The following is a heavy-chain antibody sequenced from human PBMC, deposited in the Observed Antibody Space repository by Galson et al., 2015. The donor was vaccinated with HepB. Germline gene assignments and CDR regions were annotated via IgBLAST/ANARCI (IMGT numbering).Heavy chain of an antibody. CDR2: ISGSIGNT. CDR1: GFTFSTYA. V-gene: IGHV3-23*01. D-gene: IGHD3-10*01. J-gene: IGHJ5*01. CDR3: AKSPRGGVPHLTWFDS. Sequence: SLRLSCAASGFTFSTYAMSWVRQAPGKGQEWVSAISGSIGNTYYADSVKGRFTISRDNSKNTLYLQMDSLRAEDTAVYYCAKSPRGGVPHLTWFDSWGQGTLVTVSS.